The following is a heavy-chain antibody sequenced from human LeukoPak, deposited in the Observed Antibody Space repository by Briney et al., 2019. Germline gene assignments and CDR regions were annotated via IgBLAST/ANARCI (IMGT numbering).Heavy chain of an antibody. V-gene: IGHV1-46*01. CDR3: ARELVGLEPYPLGSSH. J-gene: IGHJ4*02. D-gene: IGHD1-1*01. Sequence: GASVKVSCKASGYTFTSYYMHWVRQAPGQGLEWMGIINPSGGSTSYAQKFQGRVTMTRDTSTSTVYMELSSLRSEDTAVYYCARELVGLEPYPLGSSHWGQGTLVTVSS. CDR1: GYTFTSYY. CDR2: INPSGGST.